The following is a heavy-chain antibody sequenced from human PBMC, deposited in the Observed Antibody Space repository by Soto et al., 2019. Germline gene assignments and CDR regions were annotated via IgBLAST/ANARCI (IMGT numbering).Heavy chain of an antibody. D-gene: IGHD2-21*02. CDR3: ARGDRGGFDL. Sequence: PGGSLRLSCGASGFTFSSYAMSWFRQAPGKGLEWVSAISASGGSTYYADSVKGRFTISRDNAKNTVYLQMNSLTVEDTAVYYCARGDRGGFDLWGQGTTVTVSS. J-gene: IGHJ3*01. CDR1: GFTFSSYA. V-gene: IGHV3-23*01. CDR2: ISASGGST.